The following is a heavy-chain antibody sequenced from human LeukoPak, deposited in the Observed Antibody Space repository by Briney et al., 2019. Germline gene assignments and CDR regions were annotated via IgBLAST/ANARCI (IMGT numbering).Heavy chain of an antibody. D-gene: IGHD6-13*01. V-gene: IGHV4-59*01. CDR2: IYYSGST. J-gene: IGHJ5*02. CDR1: GGSISSYY. CDR3: ARARGGYSSSWQNWFDP. Sequence: PSETLSLTCTVSGGSISSYYWSWIRQPPGKGLEWIGHIYYSGSTNYNPSLKSRVTISVDTSKNQFSLKLSSVTAADTAVYYCARARGGYSSSWQNWFDPWGQGTLVTVSS.